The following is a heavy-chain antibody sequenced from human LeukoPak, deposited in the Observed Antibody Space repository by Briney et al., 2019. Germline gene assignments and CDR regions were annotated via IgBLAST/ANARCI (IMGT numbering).Heavy chain of an antibody. CDR3: ASRKEEGSRNAFDI. CDR2: IIPILGIA. Sequence: SVKVSCKASGGTFSNYAISWVRQAPGQGLEWMGRIIPILGIANYAQKFQGRVTITADKSTSTAYMELSSLRSEDTAVYYCASRKEEGSRNAFDIWGQGTMVTVSS. CDR1: GGTFSNYA. D-gene: IGHD1-14*01. J-gene: IGHJ3*02. V-gene: IGHV1-69*04.